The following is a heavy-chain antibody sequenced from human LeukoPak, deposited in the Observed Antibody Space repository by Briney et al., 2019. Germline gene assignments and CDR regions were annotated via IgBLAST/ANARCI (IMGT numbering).Heavy chain of an antibody. J-gene: IGHJ4*02. CDR1: GFSLSTYG. Sequence: GASLRLSCAASGFSLSTYGVSWVRQPPGKGLEWVSGITGTGGSTYYADSVKGRFTVSRDTSKNTLYLQMNSLRAEDTAIYYCTKDHGTAVAGFYYWGQGTLVTVSS. CDR2: ITGTGGST. D-gene: IGHD6-19*01. CDR3: TKDHGTAVAGFYY. V-gene: IGHV3-23*01.